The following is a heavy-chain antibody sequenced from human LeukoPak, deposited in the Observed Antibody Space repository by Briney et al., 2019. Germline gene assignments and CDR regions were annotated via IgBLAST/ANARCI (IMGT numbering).Heavy chain of an antibody. Sequence: GGSLRLSCAASGFTFSSYSMNWVRQAPGKGLEWVSSISSSSSYIYYADSVKGRFTISRDNAKNSLYLQMNSLRAEDTAVYYCAGYHKFASENHYNGIDYWGQGTLVTVSS. D-gene: IGHD2-8*01. CDR3: AGYHKFASENHYNGIDY. J-gene: IGHJ4*02. CDR1: GFTFSSYS. CDR2: ISSSSSYI. V-gene: IGHV3-21*04.